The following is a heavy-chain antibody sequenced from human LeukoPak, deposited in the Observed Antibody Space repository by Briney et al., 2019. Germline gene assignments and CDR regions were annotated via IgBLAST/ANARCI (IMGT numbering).Heavy chain of an antibody. V-gene: IGHV3-66*01. CDR3: AKEGTPQVSTWYDL. J-gene: IGHJ5*02. CDR1: GFTVSSNY. Sequence: PGGSLRLSCAASGFTVSSNYMSWVRQAPGKGLEWVSVIYSGGSTYYADSVKGRFTISRDNSKNTLYLQMNSLRAEDTAVYYCAKEGTPQVSTWYDLWGQGTQVIVSS. D-gene: IGHD3-10*01. CDR2: IYSGGST.